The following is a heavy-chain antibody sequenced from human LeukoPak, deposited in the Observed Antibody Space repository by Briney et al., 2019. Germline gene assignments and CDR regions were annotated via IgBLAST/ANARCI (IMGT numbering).Heavy chain of an antibody. J-gene: IGHJ4*02. V-gene: IGHV3-64*01. Sequence: PGGSLRLSCAASGFTFSIYAMHWVRQAPGKGLEYVSGIRSDGGNTFYANSVQGRFSISRDNSKNTVYLQTGSLRAEDMGVYYCARGGSGSPMDYWGQGTLVTVSS. D-gene: IGHD3-10*01. CDR2: IRSDGGNT. CDR3: ARGGSGSPMDY. CDR1: GFTFSIYA.